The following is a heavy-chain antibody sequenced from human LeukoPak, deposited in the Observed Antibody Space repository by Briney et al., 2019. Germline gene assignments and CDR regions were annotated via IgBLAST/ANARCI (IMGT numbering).Heavy chain of an antibody. CDR2: ITASSSTE. D-gene: IGHD3-10*01. Sequence: PRGSLRLSCAASGFTFSSPSMNWVRQAPGKGLEWVSYITASSSTEYYADSVKGRFTISRDNSKNTLYLQMNSLRAEDTAVYYCARDLPRGTFDVWGQGTLVTVSS. J-gene: IGHJ3*01. CDR1: GFTFSSPS. CDR3: ARDLPRGTFDV. V-gene: IGHV3-48*01.